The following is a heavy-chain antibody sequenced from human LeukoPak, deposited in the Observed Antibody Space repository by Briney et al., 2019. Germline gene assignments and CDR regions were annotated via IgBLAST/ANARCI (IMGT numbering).Heavy chain of an antibody. J-gene: IGHJ4*02. CDR3: ARDHYYGSGSYSEYYFDY. Sequence: ASVKVSCKASGYTFTGYYMHRVRQAPGQGLEWMGWINPNSGGTNYAQKFQGRVTMTRDTSISTAYMELSRLRSDDTAVYYCARDHYYGSGSYSEYYFDYWGQGTLVTVSS. D-gene: IGHD3-10*01. V-gene: IGHV1-2*02. CDR2: INPNSGGT. CDR1: GYTFTGYY.